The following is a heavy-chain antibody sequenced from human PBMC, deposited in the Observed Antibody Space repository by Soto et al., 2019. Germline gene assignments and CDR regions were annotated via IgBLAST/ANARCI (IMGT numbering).Heavy chain of an antibody. D-gene: IGHD4-17*01. Sequence: LSLTCAASGFTFSSYAMSWVRQAPGKGLEWVSAISGSGGSTYYADSVKGRFTISRDNSKNTLYLQMNSLRAEDTAVYYCAKGSVETTVTIFDYWGQGTLVTVSS. CDR3: AKGSVETTVTIFDY. CDR1: GFTFSSYA. J-gene: IGHJ4*02. V-gene: IGHV3-23*01. CDR2: ISGSGGST.